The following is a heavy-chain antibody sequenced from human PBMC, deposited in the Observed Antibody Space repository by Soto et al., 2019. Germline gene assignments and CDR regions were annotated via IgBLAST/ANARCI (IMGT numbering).Heavy chain of an antibody. CDR2: INPASGKT. CDR1: GYTFTDYS. Sequence: ASVKVSCKASGYTFTDYSLQWVRQAPGQRLEWMGWINPASGKTKYSQKFQGRVTITRDTSASTAYMELSSLRSEDTAVYYCASSFTVPSAIAYWGQGTLVTVSS. CDR3: ASSFTVPSAIAY. V-gene: IGHV1-3*01. D-gene: IGHD2-2*02. J-gene: IGHJ4*02.